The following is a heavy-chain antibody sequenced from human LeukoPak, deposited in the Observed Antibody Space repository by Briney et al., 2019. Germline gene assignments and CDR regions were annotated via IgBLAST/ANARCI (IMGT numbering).Heavy chain of an antibody. CDR2: IRYDGSNK. D-gene: IGHD4-17*01. CDR1: GFTFSSYG. V-gene: IGHV3-30*02. CDR3: AKDRYDYGDYEGNWFDP. J-gene: IGHJ5*02. Sequence: GGSLRLSCAASGFTFSSYGMHWVRQAPGKGLEWVAFIRYDGSNKYYADSVKGRFTISRDNSKNTLYLQMNSLRAEDTAVYYCAKDRYDYGDYEGNWFDPWGQGTLVTVSS.